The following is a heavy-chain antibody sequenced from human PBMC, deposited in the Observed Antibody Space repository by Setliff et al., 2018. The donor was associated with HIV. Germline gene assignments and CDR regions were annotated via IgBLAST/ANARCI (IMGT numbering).Heavy chain of an antibody. V-gene: IGHV7-4-1*02. D-gene: IGHD6-6*01. J-gene: IGHJ3*02. CDR2: INTNTGNP. CDR3: TYRSSSGNSDAFDI. CDR1: GYTFTSYA. Sequence: ASVKVSCKASGYTFTSYAMNWVRQAPGQGLEWMGGINTNTGNPTYAQGFTGRFVFSLDTSVSTAYLQISSLKAEDTAVYYCTYRSSSGNSDAFDIWGQGTMVTVSS.